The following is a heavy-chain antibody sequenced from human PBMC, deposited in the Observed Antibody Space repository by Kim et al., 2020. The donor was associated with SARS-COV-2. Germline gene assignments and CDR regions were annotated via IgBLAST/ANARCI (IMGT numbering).Heavy chain of an antibody. V-gene: IGHV4-34*13. CDR3: ARLSGYGNWFDP. J-gene: IGHJ5*02. D-gene: IGHD5-12*01. Sequence: NSNPTHNSRVTITGDTSKHQFSRKLSSVTAADTAVYYCARLSGYGNWFDPWGQGTLVTVSS.